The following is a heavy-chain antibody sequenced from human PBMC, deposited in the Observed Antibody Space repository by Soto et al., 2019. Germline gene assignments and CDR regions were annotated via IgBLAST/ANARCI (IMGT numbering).Heavy chain of an antibody. CDR3: ARGNRYSKWLQFSGAFDY. Sequence: PGGSRGLPWAASGFTFSSYVLPWVRQAPGKGREWVAIISYDGSNKYYADSLKGRFSISRDNSKNTVYLQMNSLRAEDTAVYFCARGNRYSKWLQFSGAFDYWGQGTLVTVSS. V-gene: IGHV3-30-3*01. CDR1: GFTFSSYV. D-gene: IGHD5-12*01. J-gene: IGHJ4*02. CDR2: ISYDGSNK.